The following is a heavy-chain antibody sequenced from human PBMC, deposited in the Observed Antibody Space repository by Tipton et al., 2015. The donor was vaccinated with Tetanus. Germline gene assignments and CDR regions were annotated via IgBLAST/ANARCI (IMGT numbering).Heavy chain of an antibody. D-gene: IGHD5-24*01. CDR2: IYYSGST. J-gene: IGHJ4*02. CDR1: GGSISSSSYY. Sequence: TLSLTCTVSGGSISSSSYYWGWIRQPPGKGLEWIGSIYYSGSTYYNPSLKSRVTISVDTSKNQFSLKLSSVTAADTAVYYCARDVRSPWGGDAGYNYSFDYWGQGTLVTVSS. V-gene: IGHV4-39*07. CDR3: ARDVRSPWGGDAGYNYSFDY.